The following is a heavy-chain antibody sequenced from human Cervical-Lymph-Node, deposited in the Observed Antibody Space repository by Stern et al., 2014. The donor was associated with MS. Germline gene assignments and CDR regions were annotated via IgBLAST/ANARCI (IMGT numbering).Heavy chain of an antibody. D-gene: IGHD3-22*01. J-gene: IGHJ4*02. Sequence: VQLVESGGGLVKPGGSLRLSCAVSGFTFSDFYMRWIRQAPGKGLEWVSYISSSGSTIYCADSMKGRFTITRDNAKNSLFLQMNTLRADDTAVYYCAKGYHYAAHWGQGTLVTVSS. CDR2: ISSSGSTI. CDR3: AKGYHYAAH. V-gene: IGHV3-11*01. CDR1: GFTFSDFY.